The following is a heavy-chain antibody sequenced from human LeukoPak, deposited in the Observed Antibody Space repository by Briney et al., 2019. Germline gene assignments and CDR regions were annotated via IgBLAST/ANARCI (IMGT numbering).Heavy chain of an antibody. CDR3: ARDAADYGDSIWFDP. J-gene: IGHJ5*02. Sequence: PGGSLRLSCAASGFIFSSYSMNWVRQAPGKGLEWVSSISSSSSYIYYADSVKGRFTISRDNAKNSLYLQMNSLRAEDTAVYYCARDAADYGDSIWFDPWGQGTLVTVSS. V-gene: IGHV3-21*01. D-gene: IGHD4-17*01. CDR2: ISSSSSYI. CDR1: GFIFSSYS.